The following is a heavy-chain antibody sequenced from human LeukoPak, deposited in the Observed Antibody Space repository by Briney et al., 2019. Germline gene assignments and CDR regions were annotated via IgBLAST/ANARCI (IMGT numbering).Heavy chain of an antibody. V-gene: IGHV4-39*01. D-gene: IGHD3-22*01. Sequence: SETLSLTYTFSGGSITRSSHYWGWIRQPPGKGLVWIGSMSYSGDTYYKSSLKSRVTICVDTSKNQFSLDLSSVTAADTAVYYCASNPTSSVLRGHAFDLWGQGTMVTVSS. CDR3: ASNPTSSVLRGHAFDL. CDR1: GGSITRSSHY. J-gene: IGHJ3*01. CDR2: MSYSGDT.